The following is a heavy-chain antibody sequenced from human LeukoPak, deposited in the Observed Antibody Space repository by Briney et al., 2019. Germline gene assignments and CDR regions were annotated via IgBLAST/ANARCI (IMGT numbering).Heavy chain of an antibody. CDR3: ARDREENIDAFDI. CDR2: IYYSGST. Sequence: SETLSLTCTVSGGSISSYYWSLIRQPPGKGLEWIGYIYYSGSTNYNPSLKSRVTISVDTSKNQFSLKLSSVTAADTAVYYCARDREENIDAFDIWGQGTMVTVSS. CDR1: GGSISSYY. V-gene: IGHV4-59*01. J-gene: IGHJ3*02. D-gene: IGHD1-26*01.